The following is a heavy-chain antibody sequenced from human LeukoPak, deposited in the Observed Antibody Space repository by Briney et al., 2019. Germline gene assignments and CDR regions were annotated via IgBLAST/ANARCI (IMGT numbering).Heavy chain of an antibody. V-gene: IGHV4-59*11. CDR3: ARVFRGVVTSNWFDP. CDR1: GGSFNGHY. CDR2: VYDNGNT. D-gene: IGHD2-21*02. J-gene: IGHJ5*02. Sequence: SETLSLTCAVYGGSFNGHYWTWIRQPPGKGLEWIGFVYDNGNTNYNSSLQSRVTMSVDTSTNQLSLKMSSVTAADTAIYYCARVFRGVVTSNWFDPWGQGTLVTVSS.